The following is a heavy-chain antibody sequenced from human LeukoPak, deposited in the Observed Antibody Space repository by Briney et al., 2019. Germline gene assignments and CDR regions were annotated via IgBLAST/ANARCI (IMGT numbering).Heavy chain of an antibody. CDR1: GLTFSSYA. V-gene: IGHV3-23*01. D-gene: IGHD6-6*01. CDR2: MSYSGSST. Sequence: PGGSLRLSCAASGLTFSSYAMNWVRQAPGKGLEWVSAMSYSGSSTYYADSVKGRFTISRDNSKDTLYLQINSLRAEDTAVYYCAKNRSSSFSGFLEYWGQGTLVTVSS. J-gene: IGHJ4*02. CDR3: AKNRSSSFSGFLEY.